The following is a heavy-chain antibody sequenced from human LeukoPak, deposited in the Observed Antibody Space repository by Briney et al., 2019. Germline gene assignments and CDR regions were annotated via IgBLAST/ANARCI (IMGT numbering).Heavy chain of an antibody. D-gene: IGHD3-3*01. CDR1: GGSISSSSYY. CDR3: ARHVLRFLEWYGYYMDV. V-gene: IGHV4-39*01. J-gene: IGHJ6*03. Sequence: SETLSLTCTVSGGSISSSSYYWGWIRQPPGKGLEWIGGIYYSGSTYYNPSLKSRVTISVDTSKNQFSLKLSSVAAADTAVYYCARHVLRFLEWYGYYMDVWGKGTTVTVSS. CDR2: IYYSGST.